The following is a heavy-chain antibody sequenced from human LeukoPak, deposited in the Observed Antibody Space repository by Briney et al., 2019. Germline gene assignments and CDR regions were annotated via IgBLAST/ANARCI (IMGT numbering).Heavy chain of an antibody. D-gene: IGHD1-26*01. CDR1: GYTLTSYA. CDR3: ARDLVVGAIWFDP. CDR2: INTNTGNP. V-gene: IGHV7-4-1*02. J-gene: IGHJ5*02. Sequence: VASVKVSCKASGYTLTSYAMNWVRQAPGQGLEWMGWINTNTGNPTYAQGFTGRFVFSLDTSVSTAYLQISSLKAEDTAVYYCARDLVVGAIWFDPWGQGTLVTVSS.